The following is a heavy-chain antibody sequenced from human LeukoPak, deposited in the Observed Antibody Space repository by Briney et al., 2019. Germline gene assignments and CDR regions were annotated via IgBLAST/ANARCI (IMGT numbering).Heavy chain of an antibody. V-gene: IGHV3-48*01. CDR2: ISSSSSTI. CDR3: ARGPAGVLWFGELLGY. J-gene: IGHJ4*02. Sequence: GGSLRLSCAASGFTFSSYSMNWVRQAPGKGLEWVSYISSSSSTIYYADSVKGRFTISRDNAKNSLYLQMNSLRAEDTAVYYCARGPAGVLWFGELLGYWGQGTLVTVSS. CDR1: GFTFSSYS. D-gene: IGHD3-10*01.